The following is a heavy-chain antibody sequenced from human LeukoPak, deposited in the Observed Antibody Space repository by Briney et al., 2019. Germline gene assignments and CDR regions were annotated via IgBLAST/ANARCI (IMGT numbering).Heavy chain of an antibody. V-gene: IGHV3-48*03. CDR2: ISSSGSTI. D-gene: IGHD5-18*01. CDR1: GFTVSSSE. Sequence: PGGSLRLSCEASGFTVSSSEMNWVRQAPGKGLEWVSYISSSGSTIYYADSVKGRFTISRDNAKNSLYLQMNSLRAEDTAVYYCARDNGHSYGNYYYYYMDVWGKGTTVTISS. CDR3: ARDNGHSYGNYYYYYMDV. J-gene: IGHJ6*03.